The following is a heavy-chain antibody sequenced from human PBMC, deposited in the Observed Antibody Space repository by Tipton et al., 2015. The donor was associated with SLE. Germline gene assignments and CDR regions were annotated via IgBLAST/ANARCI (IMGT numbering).Heavy chain of an antibody. J-gene: IGHJ3*02. CDR3: ARGRTIFGVVPAGDSFDI. CDR1: GDSLTTNY. D-gene: IGHD3-3*01. V-gene: IGHV4-59*01. Sequence: TLSLTCTVSGDSLTTNYWNWIRQPAGKGLEWIGYFYNSGSTDYNPSLTSRVAISVDTSKNAFSLKLRSVTAADTAVYYCARGRTIFGVVPAGDSFDIWGQGTIVTVSS. CDR2: FYNSGST.